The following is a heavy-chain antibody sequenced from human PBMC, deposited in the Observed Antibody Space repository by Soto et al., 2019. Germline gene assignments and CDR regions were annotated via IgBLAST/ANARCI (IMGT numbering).Heavy chain of an antibody. V-gene: IGHV1-2*04. CDR1: GYTFTGYY. CDR3: ARDPELTDCSGGSCPSFFDY. J-gene: IGHJ4*02. CDR2: INPNSGGT. D-gene: IGHD2-15*01. Sequence: EASVKVSCKASGYTFTGYYMHWVRQAPGQGLEWMGWINPNSGGTNYAQKFQGWVTMTRDTSISTAYMELSRLRSDGTAVYYCARDPELTDCSGGSCPSFFDYWGQGTLVTVSS.